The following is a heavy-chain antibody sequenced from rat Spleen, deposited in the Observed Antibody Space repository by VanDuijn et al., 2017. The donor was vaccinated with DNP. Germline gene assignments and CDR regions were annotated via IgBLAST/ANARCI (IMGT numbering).Heavy chain of an antibody. CDR3: TREGNSPFDY. D-gene: IGHD1-11*01. V-gene: IGHV2S12*01. J-gene: IGHJ2*01. CDR1: GFSLTTYG. Sequence: QVQLKESGPGLVQPSQTLSLTCTVSGFSLTTYGVAWVRQPPGKGLEWIAAISSGGNTFYNSALKSRLSISRDTSKSQVFLKVNSLQTEDTATYFCTREGNSPFDYWGQGVMVTVSS. CDR2: ISSGGNT.